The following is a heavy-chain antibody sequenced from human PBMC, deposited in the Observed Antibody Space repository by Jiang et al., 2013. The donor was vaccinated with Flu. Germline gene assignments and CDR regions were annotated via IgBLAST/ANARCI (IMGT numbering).Heavy chain of an antibody. CDR2: INQDGSEG. V-gene: IGHV3-7*01. D-gene: IGHD5-12*01. Sequence: QLVESGGGLVQPGGSLRLSCAASGLTFSNYWMNWVRQAPEKGPECVANINQDGSEGYYVDSVKGRFTISRDNAKNSVYLQMNSLRAEDTAVYYCTTDRGWGAFDIWGQGAMVIVSS. CDR1: GLTFSNYW. J-gene: IGHJ3*02. CDR3: TTDRGWGAFDI.